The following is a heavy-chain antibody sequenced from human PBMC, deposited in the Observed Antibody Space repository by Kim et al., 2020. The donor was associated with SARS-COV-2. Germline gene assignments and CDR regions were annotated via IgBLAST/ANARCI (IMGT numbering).Heavy chain of an antibody. Sequence: GGSLRLSCVASGFTFNDYGMHWVRQVPGKGLVWVSRIGWGGGTTKYADSVRGRFTITRDNAKNTLYLQMNSLRAEDTAVYHCVRDRTCWEWGQGTLITVSS. J-gene: IGHJ4*02. CDR1: GFTFNDYG. CDR3: VRDRTCWE. D-gene: IGHD1-26*01. V-gene: IGHV3-74*03. CDR2: IGWGGGTT.